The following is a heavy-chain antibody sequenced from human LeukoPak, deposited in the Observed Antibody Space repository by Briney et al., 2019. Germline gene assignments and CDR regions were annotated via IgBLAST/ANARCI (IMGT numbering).Heavy chain of an antibody. Sequence: GGSLRLSCAASGFPFSSYSMNWVRQAPGKGLEWVSSISSSSSYIYYADSVKGRFTISRDNAKNSLYLQMNSLRAEDTAVYYCAREGLERDAFDIWGQGTMVTVSS. CDR2: ISSSSSYI. CDR3: AREGLERDAFDI. J-gene: IGHJ3*02. V-gene: IGHV3-21*01. D-gene: IGHD1-1*01. CDR1: GFPFSSYS.